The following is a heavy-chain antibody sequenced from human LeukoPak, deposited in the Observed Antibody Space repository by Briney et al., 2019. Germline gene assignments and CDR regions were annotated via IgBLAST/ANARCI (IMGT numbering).Heavy chain of an antibody. V-gene: IGHV1-2*02. D-gene: IGHD2-21*02. CDR3: ARPAYCGAACYYWFDT. J-gene: IGHJ5*02. CDR2: INVNTGGT. Sequence: GASVKVPCKASGYTLSVYYMHWVRQAPGQGLEWMGWINVNTGGTNYAQKFQGRVTMTRDTSISTVYMELSGLRSDDTAVYYCARPAYCGAACYYWFDTWGQGTLVTVSS. CDR1: GYTLSVYY.